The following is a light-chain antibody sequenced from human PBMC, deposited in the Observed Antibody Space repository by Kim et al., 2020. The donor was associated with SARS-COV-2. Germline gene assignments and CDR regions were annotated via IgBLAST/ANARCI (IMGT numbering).Light chain of an antibody. Sequence: ASVKLPSTRWSGDSSYASAWHQQQQEKGARYLMKVNSDGSHRKGDGLPDRFSGSSSGAARYLTISSHQSEDEADYYCETWDSRNWVFGGGTQLTVL. CDR2: VNSDGSH. J-gene: IGLJ3*02. V-gene: IGLV4-69*01. CDR1: SGDSSYA. CDR3: ETWDSRNWV.